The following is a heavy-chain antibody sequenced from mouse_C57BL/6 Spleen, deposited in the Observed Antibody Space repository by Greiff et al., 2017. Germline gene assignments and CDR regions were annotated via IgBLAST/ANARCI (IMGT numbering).Heavy chain of an antibody. CDR2: IDPSDSET. CDR1: GYTFTSYW. Sequence: QVTLQQPGAELVRPGSSVKLSCKASGYTFTSYWMHWVKQRPIQGLEWIGNIDPSDSETHYNQQFKDKATLTVDKSSSTAYMQLSSLTSEDSAVYYCASGYGSSYPFAYWGQGTLVTVSA. V-gene: IGHV1-52*01. D-gene: IGHD1-1*01. J-gene: IGHJ3*01. CDR3: ASGYGSSYPFAY.